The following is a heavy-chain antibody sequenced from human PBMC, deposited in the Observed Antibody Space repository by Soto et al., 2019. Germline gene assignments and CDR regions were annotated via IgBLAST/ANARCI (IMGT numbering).Heavy chain of an antibody. V-gene: IGHV3-30*18. Sequence: QVHLVESGGGVVQPGRSLRLSCAASGFTFNIFAMHWVRQAPGKGLEWVATTSYDGTYTFYAGSVEGRFTISRDDSNDTLFLLLSGLRPEDTVVYYCTKDRQPLAFGYGLDVWGQGTTVTVSS. D-gene: IGHD2-21*01. CDR3: TKDRQPLAFGYGLDV. CDR2: TSYDGTYT. J-gene: IGHJ6*02. CDR1: GFTFNIFA.